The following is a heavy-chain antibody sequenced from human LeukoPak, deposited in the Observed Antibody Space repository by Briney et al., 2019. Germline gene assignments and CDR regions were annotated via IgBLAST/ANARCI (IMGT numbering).Heavy chain of an antibody. CDR1: GFSLNTNGVG. CDR3: VHRRYYYDSSGYYQDYYFDY. CDR2: IYLDDDK. J-gene: IGHJ4*02. Sequence: SGPTLVKPTQTLTLTCTFSGFSLNTNGVGVGWIRQPPGKALEWLALIYLDDDKRYSPSLKSRLTINKDTSKNQVVLTMTNMDPVDTATYYCVHRRYYYDSSGYYQDYYFDYWGQGTLVTVSS. D-gene: IGHD3-22*01. V-gene: IGHV2-5*02.